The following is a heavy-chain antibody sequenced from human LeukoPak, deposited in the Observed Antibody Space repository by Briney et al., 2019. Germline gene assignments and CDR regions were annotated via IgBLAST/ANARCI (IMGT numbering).Heavy chain of an antibody. Sequence: SETLSLTCTVSGYSISSGYYWGWIRQSPGKGLEWIGSIYNSGSTYYNPSLKSRITISVDTSKNQFSLKLSSVTAADTAVYYCARSNYDSSGYYSDYWGQGTLVTVSS. CDR2: IYNSGST. CDR1: GYSISSGYY. D-gene: IGHD3-22*01. J-gene: IGHJ4*02. CDR3: ARSNYDSSGYYSDY. V-gene: IGHV4-38-2*02.